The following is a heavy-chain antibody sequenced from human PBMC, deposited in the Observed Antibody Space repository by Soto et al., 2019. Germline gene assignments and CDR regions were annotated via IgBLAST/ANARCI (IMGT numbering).Heavy chain of an antibody. CDR2: INHSGST. CDR3: ARSKAWLRPTNYFDY. D-gene: IGHD5-12*01. J-gene: IGHJ4*02. V-gene: IGHV4-34*01. Sequence: SETLSLTCAVYGGSFSGYYWSWIRQPPGKGLEWIGEINHSGSTNYNPSLKSRVTISVDTSKNQFSLKLSSVTAADTAVYYCARSKAWLRPTNYFDYWGQGTLVTVSS. CDR1: GGSFSGYY.